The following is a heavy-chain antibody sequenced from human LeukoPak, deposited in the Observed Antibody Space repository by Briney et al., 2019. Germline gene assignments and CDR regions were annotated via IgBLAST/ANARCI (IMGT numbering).Heavy chain of an antibody. CDR2: ISGSGGST. CDR1: GFTFSSYA. V-gene: IGHV3-23*01. D-gene: IGHD3-22*01. Sequence: GGSLRLSCAASGFTFSSYAMTWVRQAPGKGLEWVSTISGSGGSTYSADSVKGRFTISRDNSKNTLYLQINSLRAEDTAVHYCAKESFHYYDSSGYYYDSWGQGTLVTVSS. CDR3: AKESFHYYDSSGYYYDS. J-gene: IGHJ4*02.